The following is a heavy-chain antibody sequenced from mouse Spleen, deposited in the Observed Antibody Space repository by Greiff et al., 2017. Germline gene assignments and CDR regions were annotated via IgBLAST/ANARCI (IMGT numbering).Heavy chain of an antibody. CDR3: VRQITTVVAGDYYAMDY. Sequence: EVQLVESGGGLVQPKGSLKLSCAASGFTFNTYAMNWVRQAPGKGLEWVARIRSKSNNYATYYAVSVKDRFTISRDDSQSMLYLQMNNLKTENTAMYYCVRQITTVVAGDYYAMDYWGQGTSVTVSS. CDR1: GFTFNTYA. CDR2: IRSKSNNYAT. J-gene: IGHJ4*01. V-gene: IGHV10-1*02. D-gene: IGHD1-1*01.